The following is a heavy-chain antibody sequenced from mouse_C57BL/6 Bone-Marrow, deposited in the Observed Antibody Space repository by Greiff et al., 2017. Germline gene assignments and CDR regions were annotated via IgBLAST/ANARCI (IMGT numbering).Heavy chain of an antibody. V-gene: IGHV5-17*01. CDR1: GFTFSDYG. D-gene: IGHD1-1*01. Sequence: EVKVVESGGGLVKPGGSLKLSCAASGFTFSDYGMHWVRQAPEKGLEWVAYISSGSSTIYYADTVKGRFTISRDNANNTMFLQMTSLRSEDTAVYYCAITTVPYWYFDVWGTGTTVTVSS. J-gene: IGHJ1*03. CDR3: AITTVPYWYFDV. CDR2: ISSGSSTI.